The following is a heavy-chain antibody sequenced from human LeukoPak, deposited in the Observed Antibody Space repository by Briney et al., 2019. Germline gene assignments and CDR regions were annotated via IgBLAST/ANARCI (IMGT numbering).Heavy chain of an antibody. CDR1: GGSISSSSYY. CDR2: IYYSGST. CDR3: ARIPLDGAAFDY. Sequence: PSETLSLTCTVSGGSISSSSYYWGWIRQPPGKGLEWIGSIYYSGSTYYNPSLKSRVTISVDTSKNQFSLKLSSVTAADTAVYSCARIPLDGAAFDYWGQGTLVTVSS. D-gene: IGHD2-2*02. J-gene: IGHJ4*02. V-gene: IGHV4-39*01.